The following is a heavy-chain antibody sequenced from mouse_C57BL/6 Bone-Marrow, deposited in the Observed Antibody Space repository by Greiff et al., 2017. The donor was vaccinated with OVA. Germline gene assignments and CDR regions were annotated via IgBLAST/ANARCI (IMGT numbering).Heavy chain of an antibody. Sequence: VQLQQSGPVLVKPGASVKMSCKASGYTFTDYYMNWVKQSNGKSLEWIGVINPYNGGTSYNQKFKGKATLTVDKSSSTAYMELNSLTSEDSSVYYCERDSNYSLFAYWVQGTLVTVCA. J-gene: IGHJ3*01. V-gene: IGHV1-19*01. CDR1: GYTFTDYY. CDR2: INPYNGGT. CDR3: ERDSNYSLFAY. D-gene: IGHD2-5*01.